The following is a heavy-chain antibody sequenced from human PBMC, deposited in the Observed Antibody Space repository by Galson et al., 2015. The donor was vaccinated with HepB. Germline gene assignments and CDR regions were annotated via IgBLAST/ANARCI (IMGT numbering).Heavy chain of an antibody. J-gene: IGHJ4*02. V-gene: IGHV3-30*18. D-gene: IGHD6-19*01. CDR3: AKRGQWLVSRYFDY. CDR2: ISYDGSNK. CDR1: GFTFSSYG. Sequence: SLRLSCAASGFTFSSYGMHWVRQAPGKGLEWVAVISYDGSNKYYADSVKGRFTISRDNSKNTLYLQMNSLRAEDTAVYYCAKRGQWLVSRYFDYWGQGTLVTVSS.